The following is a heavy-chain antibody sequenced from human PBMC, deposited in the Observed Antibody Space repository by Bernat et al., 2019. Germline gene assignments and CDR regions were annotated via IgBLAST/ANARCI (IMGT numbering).Heavy chain of an antibody. J-gene: IGHJ1*01. V-gene: IGHV3-74*01. Sequence: EVQLVESGGGLVQPGGSLILSCAASGFTFSSYWMHWVRQPPGKGLVWVSRINSDGSSTSYADSVKGRFTISRDNAKNTLYLQMNSLRAEDTAVYYCARTYYGDDFQYWGQGTLVTVSS. CDR1: GFTFSSYW. D-gene: IGHD4-17*01. CDR3: ARTYYGDDFQY. CDR2: INSDGSST.